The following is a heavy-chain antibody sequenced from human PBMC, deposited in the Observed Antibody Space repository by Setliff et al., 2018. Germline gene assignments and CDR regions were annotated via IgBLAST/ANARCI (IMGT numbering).Heavy chain of an antibody. CDR1: GYTFTSYY. D-gene: IGHD3-16*02. CDR3: ARDLEGITFGGVIASHPFDY. CDR2: INPSGGST. Sequence: GASVKVSCKASGYTFTSYYMHWVRQAPGQGLEWMGIINPSGGSTSYAQKLQGRVTMTTDTSTSTAYMELRSLRSDDTAVYYCARDLEGITFGGVIASHPFDYCGQGTLVTVSS. V-gene: IGHV1-46*01. J-gene: IGHJ4*02.